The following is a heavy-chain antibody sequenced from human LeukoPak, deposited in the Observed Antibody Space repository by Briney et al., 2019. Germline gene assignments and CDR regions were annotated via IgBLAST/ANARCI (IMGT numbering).Heavy chain of an antibody. D-gene: IGHD4-23*01. CDR2: ISAYKGNT. CDR1: GYPFASYG. J-gene: IGHJ2*01. CDR3: ARDHGGKVDRYFDL. Sequence: GASVKVSCKASGYPFASYGISWVRQAPGQGDEWMGWISAYKGNTNYAQKFQGRVTMTTDTSTSTAYMELRSLRSDDTAVYYCARDHGGKVDRYFDLWGRGTLVTVSS. V-gene: IGHV1-18*01.